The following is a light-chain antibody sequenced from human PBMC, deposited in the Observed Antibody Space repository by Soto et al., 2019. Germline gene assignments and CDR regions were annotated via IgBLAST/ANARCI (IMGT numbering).Light chain of an antibody. CDR2: AAS. CDR3: QQLRMYPST. CDR1: QSISSY. Sequence: DIQMTQSPSSLSASVGDRVTITCRASQSISSYLNWYQQNPGKAPKLLIYAASSLQSGVPSRFSGSGSGTDFALTITSLQAEDFATYYCQQLRMYPSTFGGGTKVDIK. V-gene: IGKV1-39*01. J-gene: IGKJ4*02.